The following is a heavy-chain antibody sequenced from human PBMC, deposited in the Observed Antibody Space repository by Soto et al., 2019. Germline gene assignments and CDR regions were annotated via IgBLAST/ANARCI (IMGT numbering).Heavy chain of an antibody. CDR1: GGSISSGGYY. V-gene: IGHV4-31*03. J-gene: IGHJ3*02. Sequence: PSETLSLTCTVSGGSISSGGYYWSWIRQHPGKGLEWIGYIYYSGSTYYNPSLKSRVTISVDTSKNQFSLKLSSVTAADTAVYYCARVPQYYCDTPSGPGAFDIWGQGTVVTVSS. CDR2: IYYSGST. CDR3: ARVPQYYCDTPSGPGAFDI. D-gene: IGHD3-22*01.